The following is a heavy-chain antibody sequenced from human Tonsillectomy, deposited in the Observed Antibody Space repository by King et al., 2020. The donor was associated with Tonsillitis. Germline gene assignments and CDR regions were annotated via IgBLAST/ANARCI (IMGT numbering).Heavy chain of an antibody. CDR2: ISYVAYNK. V-gene: IGHV3-30-3*01. J-gene: IGHJ6*02. CDR3: ARGVVAAAVPRGYGMDV. D-gene: IGHD2-2*02. CDR1: GFTFHSYA. Sequence: VQLVQSGGGVVQPGRSLRLSCAASGFTFHSYAMHWVRQAPGKGLEWVAVISYVAYNKYYADSVKGRFTISRDNSKNTLFLHMNSLRVEDTAVDFCARGVVAAAVPRGYGMDVWGQGTTVTVSS.